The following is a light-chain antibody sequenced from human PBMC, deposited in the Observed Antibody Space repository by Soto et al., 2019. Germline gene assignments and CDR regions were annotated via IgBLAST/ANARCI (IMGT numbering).Light chain of an antibody. CDR2: GAS. CDR3: QQRHSTPLT. CDR1: QTITTY. V-gene: IGKV1-39*01. J-gene: IGKJ1*01. Sequence: DIQMTQSPSSLSASVGDRVTITCRASQTITTYLNWYQQKPGKAPHLLIYGASSVQSGVPSRFTGSGSGTDFTLTFSSLQPEVFATYSSQQRHSTPLTFGQGTEVEIK.